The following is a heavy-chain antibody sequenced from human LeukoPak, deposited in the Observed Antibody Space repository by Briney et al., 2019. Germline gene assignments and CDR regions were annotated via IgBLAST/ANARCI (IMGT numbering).Heavy chain of an antibody. CDR1: GCTFTGYY. V-gene: IGHV1-2*02. D-gene: IGHD3-10*01. J-gene: IGHJ3*02. CDR3: ARVRWFGELDAFDI. CDR2: INPNSGGT. Sequence: GASVKVSCKASGCTFTGYYMHWVRQAPGQGLEWMGWINPNSGGTNYAQKFQGRVTMTRDTSISTAYMELSRLRSDDTAVYYCARVRWFGELDAFDIWGQGTMVTVSS.